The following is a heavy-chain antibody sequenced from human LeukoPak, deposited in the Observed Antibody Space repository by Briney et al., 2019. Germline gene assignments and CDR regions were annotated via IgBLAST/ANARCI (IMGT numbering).Heavy chain of an antibody. Sequence: SETLSLTCAVSGYSISNGYYWVLIRQPPGKGLEWIGSLYHSDNVYYNTALKSRVSMSVDTSKNQFSLKLSFVTAADTAVYYCARQHDSYYYYYIDVWGSGTTVTVSS. J-gene: IGHJ6*03. CDR3: ARQHDSYYYYYIDV. CDR2: LYHSDNV. CDR1: GYSISNGYY. V-gene: IGHV4-38-2*01.